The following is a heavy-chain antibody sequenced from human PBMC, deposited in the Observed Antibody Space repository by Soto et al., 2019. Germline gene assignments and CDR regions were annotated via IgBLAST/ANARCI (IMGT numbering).Heavy chain of an antibody. D-gene: IGHD2-15*01. CDR2: IWYDGSNK. CDR1: GFTFSSYG. Sequence: GGSLRLSCAASGFTFSSYGMHWVRQAPGKGLEWVAVIWYDGSNKYYADSVKGRFTISRDNSKNTLYLQMNSLRAEDTAVYYCARDCSGGSCYSTENFDYWGRGTLVTVSS. CDR3: ARDCSGGSCYSTENFDY. J-gene: IGHJ4*02. V-gene: IGHV3-33*01.